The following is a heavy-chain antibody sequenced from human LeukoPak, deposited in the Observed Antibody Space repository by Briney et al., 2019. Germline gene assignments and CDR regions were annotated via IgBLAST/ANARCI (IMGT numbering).Heavy chain of an antibody. Sequence: GGSLRLSCAASGFTFSSFPMTWVRLAPGKGLEWVSTISGSGGSTYYAESVKGRFTISRDNSKNTLYLQMNSLRGEDTALYYRAKDLAGCSDSWGQGTLVTVSS. CDR2: ISGSGGST. D-gene: IGHD2-8*01. CDR1: GFTFSSFP. CDR3: AKDLAGCSDS. J-gene: IGHJ4*02. V-gene: IGHV3-23*01.